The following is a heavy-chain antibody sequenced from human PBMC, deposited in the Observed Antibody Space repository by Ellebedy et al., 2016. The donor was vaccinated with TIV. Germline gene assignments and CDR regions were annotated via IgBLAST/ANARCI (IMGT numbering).Heavy chain of an antibody. CDR3: ASHPGHSDYDYYFDY. CDR1: GVSINSGGYY. CDR2: IYHSGST. J-gene: IGHJ4*02. D-gene: IGHD5-12*01. Sequence: MPSETLSLTCTVSGVSINSGGYYWSWIRQHPGKGLEWIGYIYHSGSTHYNPSLKSRLAISVDTSRNQFSLKRKSVTAADTAVYYCASHPGHSDYDYYFDYWGQGTLVTVSS. V-gene: IGHV4-31*03.